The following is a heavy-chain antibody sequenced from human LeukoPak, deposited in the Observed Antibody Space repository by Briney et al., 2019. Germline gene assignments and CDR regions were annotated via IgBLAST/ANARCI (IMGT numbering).Heavy chain of an antibody. CDR2: IWYDGSNK. V-gene: IGHV3-33*01. Sequence: GRSLRLSCAASGFTFSSYGMHWVRQASGKGLEWVAVIWYDGSNKYYADSVKGRFTISRDNSKNTLFLQMNSLRAEDTAVYYCARPFGSGSSPTAYFDYWGQGTLVTVSS. CDR1: GFTFSSYG. D-gene: IGHD3-10*01. J-gene: IGHJ4*02. CDR3: ARPFGSGSSPTAYFDY.